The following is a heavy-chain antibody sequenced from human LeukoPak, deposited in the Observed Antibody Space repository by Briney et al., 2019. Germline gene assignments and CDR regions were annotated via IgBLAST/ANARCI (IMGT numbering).Heavy chain of an antibody. V-gene: IGHV3-23*01. CDR3: ARDGTPIYRSGWVYMDV. D-gene: IGHD6-25*01. CDR1: VFTFSTYI. J-gene: IGHJ6*04. CDR2: ISDSGGST. Sequence: PGGSLRLSCASSVFTFSTYIISCVPHTPGKGLESGSDISDSGGSTNYTDSSKGRYTISRDNYKNTLYLQMNSLRGEDTAVYYCARDGTPIYRSGWVYMDVWGKGTTVTISS.